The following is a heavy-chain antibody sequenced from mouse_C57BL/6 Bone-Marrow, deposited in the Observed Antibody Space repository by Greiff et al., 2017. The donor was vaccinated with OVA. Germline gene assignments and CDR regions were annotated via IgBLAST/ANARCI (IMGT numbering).Heavy chain of an antibody. CDR1: GYTFTSYW. CDR2: IDPSDSYT. J-gene: IGHJ2*01. Sequence: VQLQQSGAELVMPGASVKLSCKASGYTFTSYWMHWVKQRPGQGLEWIGEIDPSDSYTNYNQQFKGKSTLTVDKSSSTSYMQLCSLTSENSAVYYFARSVYDGYYNYWCQGTTLTVTS. D-gene: IGHD2-3*01. V-gene: IGHV1-69*01. CDR3: ARSVYDGYYNY.